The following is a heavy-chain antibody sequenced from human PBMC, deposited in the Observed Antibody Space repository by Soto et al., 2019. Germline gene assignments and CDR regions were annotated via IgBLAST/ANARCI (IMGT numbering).Heavy chain of an antibody. CDR3: ARSGSENDF. J-gene: IGHJ4*02. V-gene: IGHV3-7*03. D-gene: IGHD5-12*01. Sequence: GGSLRLSCAASGFTFSCYWMSWVRQAPGKGLEWVANIKEDGSEKNYVDSVRGRFTISRDNAMNSLYLEMNSLRAEDTAVYYCARSGSENDFWGQGTLVTVSS. CDR1: GFTFSCYW. CDR2: IKEDGSEK.